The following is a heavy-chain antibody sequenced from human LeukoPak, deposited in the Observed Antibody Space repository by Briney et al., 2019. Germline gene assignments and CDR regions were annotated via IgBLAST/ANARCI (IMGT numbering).Heavy chain of an antibody. CDR3: AKGLQGRLGELSVDY. CDR1: GFTFSSYE. D-gene: IGHD3-16*02. CDR2: ISSSGSSI. Sequence: PGGSLRLSCAASGFTFSSYEMNWVRQAPGKGLECVSYISSSGSSIYYADSVKGRFTISRDNTKNTLYLQMNSLRAEDTAVYYCAKGLQGRLGELSVDYWGQGTLVTVSS. V-gene: IGHV3-48*03. J-gene: IGHJ4*02.